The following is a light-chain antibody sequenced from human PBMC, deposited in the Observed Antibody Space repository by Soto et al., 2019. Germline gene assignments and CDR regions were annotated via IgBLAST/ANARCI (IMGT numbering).Light chain of an antibody. CDR2: AAS. V-gene: IGKV3-20*01. CDR1: QSVSSIY. CDR3: QQFSSYPLT. J-gene: IGKJ4*01. Sequence: EIVLTQSPGTLSLSPGQRATLSCRASQSVSSIYLAWYQQRPGQAPRLLIYAASSRATGIPDRFSGGGSGTDFTLTISRLEPEDFAVYYCQQFSSYPLTFGGGTKVDIK.